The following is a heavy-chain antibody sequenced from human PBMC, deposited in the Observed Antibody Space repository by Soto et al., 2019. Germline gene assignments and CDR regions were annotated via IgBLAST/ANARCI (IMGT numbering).Heavy chain of an antibody. J-gene: IGHJ4*02. Sequence: GGSLRLPWAASGFTSLSDGMLWVRQAPGKGLEWVAIIWYDGSNKYYADSVKGRFTISRDNSKNTLYLQMNSLRAEDTAVYYCAREHGLFSCFDYWGQGTPVTVSS. CDR3: AREHGLFSCFDY. D-gene: IGHD3-22*01. V-gene: IGHV3-33*01. CDR2: IWYDGSNK. CDR1: GFTSLSDG.